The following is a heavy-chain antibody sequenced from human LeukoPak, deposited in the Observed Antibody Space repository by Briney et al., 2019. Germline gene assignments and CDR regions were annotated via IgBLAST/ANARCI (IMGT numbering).Heavy chain of an antibody. CDR1: RGSLSGYY. J-gene: IGHJ3*02. V-gene: IGHV4-34*01. CDR2: IYDSTST. D-gene: IGHD6-19*01. Sequence: PSETLSLTCAVSRGSLSGYYWSWLRQPPGKGLEWIGEIYDSTSTNYNPPLKSRVTMSLDTSKNRLSLKLSSVTAADTAVYFCAAIAMAGHALDAFDIWGQGTMVTVSS. CDR3: AAIAMAGHALDAFDI.